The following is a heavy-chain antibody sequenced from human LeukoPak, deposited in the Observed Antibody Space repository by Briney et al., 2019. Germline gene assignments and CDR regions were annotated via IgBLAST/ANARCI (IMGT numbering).Heavy chain of an antibody. J-gene: IGHJ6*02. CDR1: AFTFTNYG. V-gene: IGHV1-18*01. D-gene: IGHD3-10*01. CDR3: AGEVYFGSGIDYFYGMDV. CDR2: ISAYNGKT. Sequence: EASVKVSCKASAFTFTNYGFSWVRQAPGQGLEWLGWISAYNGKTNYTQKLQGRVTMTTDTSTSTAYMELRSLRSDDTAVYYCAGEVYFGSGIDYFYGMDVWGQGTKVTVSS.